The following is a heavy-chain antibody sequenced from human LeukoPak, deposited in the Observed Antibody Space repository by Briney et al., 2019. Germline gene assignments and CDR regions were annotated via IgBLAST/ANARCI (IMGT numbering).Heavy chain of an antibody. CDR3: ARDNCRGGSCYSDY. J-gene: IGHJ4*02. D-gene: IGHD2-15*01. CDR1: GASISSGGYY. V-gene: IGHV4-31*03. Sequence: PSQTLSLTCTVSGASISSGGYYWTWIRQHPGKGLEWIGYIYYSGSTYYNPSLKSRVTISVDTSKNQFSLKLSSVTAADTAVYYCARDNCRGGSCYSDYWGQGTLVTVSS. CDR2: IYYSGST.